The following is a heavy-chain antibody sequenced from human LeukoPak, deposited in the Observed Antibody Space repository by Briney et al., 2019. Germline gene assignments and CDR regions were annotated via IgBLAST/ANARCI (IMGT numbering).Heavy chain of an antibody. CDR1: CRSINSGYYY. V-gene: IGHV4-39*01. D-gene: IGHD2-2*01. Sequence: SETLSLTRAVSCRSINSGYYYWVWLRAPPGKGLEWFGSIYYSGSTYYTLSLKTRVSISVDTPKNKFSLKLSYVTAADTAVYYWVRGTQQLGSTGSFDSWGQGTLVTVSS. CDR3: VRGTQQLGSTGSFDS. CDR2: IYYSGST. J-gene: IGHJ4*02.